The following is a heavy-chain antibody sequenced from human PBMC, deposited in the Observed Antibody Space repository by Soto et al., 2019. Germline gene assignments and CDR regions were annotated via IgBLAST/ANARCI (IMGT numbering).Heavy chain of an antibody. D-gene: IGHD3-16*02. J-gene: IGHJ5*02. CDR2: ISFDGSSQ. CDR3: ARYRTAGRSYLGYHWFDP. Sequence: PGGSLRLSCAASGFSFRNYAFHWVRLTPGKGLEWVTVISFDGSSQDYADSVKGRFTISRDNSKNTVYLQLNSLREEDTSEYYCARYRTAGRSYLGYHWFDPWGQGTLVTVSS. V-gene: IGHV3-30-3*01. CDR1: GFSFRNYA.